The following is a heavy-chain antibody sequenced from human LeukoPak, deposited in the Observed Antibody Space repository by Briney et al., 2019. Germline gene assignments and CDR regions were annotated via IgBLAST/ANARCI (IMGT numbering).Heavy chain of an antibody. D-gene: IGHD4-23*01. Sequence: GGSLRLSCAASGITFSNYDMHWVRQAPGQGLEWVAVIWYDGSNKYYADSVKGRFTISRDNSKNTLYLQMNSLRAEDTAVYYCARDDYGGKLDIWGQGTVVTVSS. V-gene: IGHV3-33*01. CDR3: ARDDYGGKLDI. CDR2: IWYDGSNK. J-gene: IGHJ3*02. CDR1: GITFSNYD.